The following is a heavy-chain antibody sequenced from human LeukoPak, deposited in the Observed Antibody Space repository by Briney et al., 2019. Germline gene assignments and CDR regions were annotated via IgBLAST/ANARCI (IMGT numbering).Heavy chain of an antibody. CDR2: INHSGST. CDR3: ANQPGGYSGYDF. D-gene: IGHD5-12*01. Sequence: SETLSLTCAVYGGSISGYYWSWIRQTPGKGLEWIGEINHSGSTNYNPSLKSRVTISVDTSKNQFSLKLSSVTAADTAVYYCANQPGGYSGYDFWGQGTLVTVSS. CDR1: GGSISGYY. J-gene: IGHJ4*02. V-gene: IGHV4-34*01.